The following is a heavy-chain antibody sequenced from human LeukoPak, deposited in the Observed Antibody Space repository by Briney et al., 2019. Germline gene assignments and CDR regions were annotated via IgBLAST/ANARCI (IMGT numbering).Heavy chain of an antibody. CDR3: AKDTYCSSTSCYFDY. Sequence: PGGSLRLSCAASGFTFSSYSMNWVRQAPGKGLEWVSSISSSSSYIYYADSVKGRFTISRDNSKNTLYLQMNSLRAEDTAVYYCAKDTYCSSTSCYFDYWGQGTLVTVSS. V-gene: IGHV3-21*04. D-gene: IGHD2-2*01. CDR2: ISSSSSYI. J-gene: IGHJ4*02. CDR1: GFTFSSYS.